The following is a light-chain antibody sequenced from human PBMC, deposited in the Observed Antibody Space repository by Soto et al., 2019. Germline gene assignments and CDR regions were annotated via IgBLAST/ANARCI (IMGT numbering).Light chain of an antibody. CDR1: QGIRKD. CDR3: LKDYNYPRK. V-gene: IGKV1-6*02. Sequence: AIQMTHSPSSLSASVLYIVTMTFRSSQGIRKDLAWYQQKPGKAPKLLIYATSSLQSGVPSRFSGSGSGRDFTLTISSLQPEDFATYYCLKDYNYPRKFGQGTKVDIK. J-gene: IGKJ1*01. CDR2: ATS.